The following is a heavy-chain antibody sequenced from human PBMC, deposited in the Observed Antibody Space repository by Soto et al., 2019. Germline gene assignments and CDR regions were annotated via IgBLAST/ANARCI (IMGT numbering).Heavy chain of an antibody. V-gene: IGHV3-21*01. D-gene: IGHD3-22*01. CDR2: ISSSSSYI. CDR3: ARDYYYDSSGYYYYYYGMDV. CDR1: GFTFSSYS. J-gene: IGHJ6*02. Sequence: EVQLVESGGGLVKPGGSLRLSCAASGFTFSSYSINWVRQAPGKGLEWVSSISSSSSYIYYADSVKGRFTISRDKAKNSLYRQMNSLGAEDTAGYYCARDYYYDSSGYYYYYYGMDVWGQGTTVTVSS.